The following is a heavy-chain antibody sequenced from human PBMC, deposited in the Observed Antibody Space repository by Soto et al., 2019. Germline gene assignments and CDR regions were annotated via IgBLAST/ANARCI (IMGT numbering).Heavy chain of an antibody. Sequence: PGGSLRLSCAASGFTFSNHWMHWVRQAPGKGLVWVAHIDNEGSVTSCADSVKGRFTISRDNAKNTVYLQMNSLRVEDTALYYCVDTFSLAYWGQGILVTVSS. D-gene: IGHD5-18*01. CDR1: GFTFSNHW. V-gene: IGHV3-74*01. J-gene: IGHJ4*02. CDR3: VDTFSLAY. CDR2: IDNEGSVT.